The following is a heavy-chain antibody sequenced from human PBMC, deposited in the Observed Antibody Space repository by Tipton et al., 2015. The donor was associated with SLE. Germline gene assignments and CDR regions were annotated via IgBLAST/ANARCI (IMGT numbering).Heavy chain of an antibody. D-gene: IGHD3-16*01. CDR1: GGSIRSYY. V-gene: IGHV4-59*01. CDR2: IYHSGIT. Sequence: TLSLTCTVSGGSIRSYYWTWFRQPPGKRLEWIAYIYHSGITNYNPSLQSRVTISVGRSKNQFSLKLTSVTAADTAVYYCVRGQSATGEFDSWGQGTQVTVSS. J-gene: IGHJ4*02. CDR3: VRGQSATGEFDS.